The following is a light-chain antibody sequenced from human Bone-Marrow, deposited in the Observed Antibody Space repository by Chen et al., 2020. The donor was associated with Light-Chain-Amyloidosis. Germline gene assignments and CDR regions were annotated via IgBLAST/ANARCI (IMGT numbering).Light chain of an antibody. CDR1: NIGSTS. Sequence: SYVLPQPSSVSVAPGQTATLACGGNNIGSTSVHWYQQTPGQAPLLVVYDDSDRPSGSPEPLSGSNSGNTATLTISRVEAGDEADYYCQVWDRSSDRPVFGGGTKLTVL. CDR2: DDS. V-gene: IGLV3-21*02. J-gene: IGLJ3*02. CDR3: QVWDRSSDRPV.